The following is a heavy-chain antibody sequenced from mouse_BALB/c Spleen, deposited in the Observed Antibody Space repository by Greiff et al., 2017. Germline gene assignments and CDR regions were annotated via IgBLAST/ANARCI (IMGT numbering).Heavy chain of an antibody. V-gene: IGHV3-2*02. Sequence: EVQLVESGPGLVKPSQSLSLTCTVTGYSITSDYAWNWIRQFPGNKLEWMGYISYSGSTSYNPSLKSRISITRDTSKNQFFLQLNSVTTEDTATYYCARHLRLREYYFDYWGQGTTLTVSS. D-gene: IGHD1-2*01. CDR2: ISYSGST. J-gene: IGHJ2*01. CDR3: ARHLRLREYYFDY. CDR1: GYSITSDYA.